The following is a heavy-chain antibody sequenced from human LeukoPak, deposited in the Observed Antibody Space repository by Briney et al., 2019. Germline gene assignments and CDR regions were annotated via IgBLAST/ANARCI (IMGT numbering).Heavy chain of an antibody. D-gene: IGHD6-13*01. Sequence: GGSLRLSCAASGFTFSSYAMSTVRQAPGKGLEWVSAISGSGGSTYYADSVKGRFTISRDNSKNTLYLQMNSLRAEDTAVYYCANGLAAAGTKNDYWGQGTLVTVSS. CDR2: ISGSGGST. CDR3: ANGLAAAGTKNDY. J-gene: IGHJ4*02. CDR1: GFTFSSYA. V-gene: IGHV3-23*01.